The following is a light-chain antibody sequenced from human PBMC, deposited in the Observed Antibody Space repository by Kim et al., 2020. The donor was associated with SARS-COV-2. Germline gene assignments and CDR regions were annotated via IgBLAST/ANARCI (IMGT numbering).Light chain of an antibody. CDR3: QQDNTYPWT. V-gene: IGKV1-5*03. CDR1: QSISIS. Sequence: DIQMTQSPSTLSASVGDRVTITCRASQSISISLAWYQQKPGKAPNLLIYKASNLETGVPSRFSGSGSGTEFTLTINSLQPDDFATYYCQQDNTYPWTFGQGTKVDIK. J-gene: IGKJ1*01. CDR2: KAS.